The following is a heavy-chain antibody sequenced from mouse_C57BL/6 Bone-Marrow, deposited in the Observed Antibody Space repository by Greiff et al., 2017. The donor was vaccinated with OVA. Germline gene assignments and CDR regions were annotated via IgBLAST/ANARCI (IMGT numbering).Heavy chain of an antibody. CDR1: GYTFTSYW. Sequence: QVQLKQPGAELVKPGASVKLSCKASGYTFTSYWMHWVKQRPGQGLEWIGMIHPNSGSTNYNEKFKSKATLTVDKSSSTAYMQLSSLTSEDSAVYYCARVLGRIAYWGQGTLVTVSA. CDR3: ARVLGRIAY. D-gene: IGHD4-1*01. CDR2: IHPNSGST. J-gene: IGHJ3*01. V-gene: IGHV1-64*01.